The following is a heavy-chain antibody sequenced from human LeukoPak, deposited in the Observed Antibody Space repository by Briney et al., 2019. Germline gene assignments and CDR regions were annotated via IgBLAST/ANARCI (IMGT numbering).Heavy chain of an antibody. CDR1: GFTFSSNG. Sequence: GGSLRLSCAASGFTFSSNGMHWVRQAPGKGLEWVAVIWFDGSNKYYADSVKGRFTISRDNSKNTLYLQMNSLRAEDTAVYYCARAGYSSSWHFDYWGQGTLVTVSS. V-gene: IGHV3-33*01. CDR3: ARAGYSSSWHFDY. D-gene: IGHD6-13*01. J-gene: IGHJ4*02. CDR2: IWFDGSNK.